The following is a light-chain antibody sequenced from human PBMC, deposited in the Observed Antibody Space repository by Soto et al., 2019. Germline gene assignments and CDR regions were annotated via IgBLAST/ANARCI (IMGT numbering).Light chain of an antibody. CDR1: SSDVGGYNY. J-gene: IGLJ1*01. Sequence: QSALTQPASVSGSPGQSINISRTGTSSDVGGYNYVSWYQHHPGKAPKLIIYDVSNRPSGVSNPFSGSKSGNTASLTISGLQPEDEADYYCSSYTTSNTRQIVFGTGTKLTVL. CDR2: DVS. CDR3: SSYTTSNTRQIV. V-gene: IGLV2-14*03.